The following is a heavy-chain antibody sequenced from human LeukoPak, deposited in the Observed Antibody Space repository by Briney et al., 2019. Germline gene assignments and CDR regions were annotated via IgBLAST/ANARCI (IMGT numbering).Heavy chain of an antibody. J-gene: IGHJ4*02. Sequence: GGSLRLSCAASGFTFSCYAMSWVRQAPGKGLEWVSSISGSGGSTYYADSVKGRFTISRDNSKNTLYLQMNSLRAEDTAVYYCIRHVEFQRPYWAQGVQVTASS. CDR1: GFTFSCYA. D-gene: IGHD3-10*01. CDR3: IRHVEFQRPY. CDR2: ISGSGGST. V-gene: IGHV3-23*01.